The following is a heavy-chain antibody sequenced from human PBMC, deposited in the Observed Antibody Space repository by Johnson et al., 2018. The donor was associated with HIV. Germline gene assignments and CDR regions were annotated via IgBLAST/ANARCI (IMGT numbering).Heavy chain of an antibody. CDR1: GFTFTDYY. CDR3: AGESTPWGGDYVGYGLDI. CDR2: ISSSGSTI. D-gene: IGHD4-17*01. Sequence: QVQVVESGGGLVKPGGSLRLSCAASGFTFTDYYMNWMRQAPGKGLAWVSHISSSGSTIYYADSVKGRFTISRDNAKKSRYLQMNSLRVEDTAVYYCAGESTPWGGDYVGYGLDIWGQGTMVTVSS. V-gene: IGHV3-11*04. J-gene: IGHJ3*02.